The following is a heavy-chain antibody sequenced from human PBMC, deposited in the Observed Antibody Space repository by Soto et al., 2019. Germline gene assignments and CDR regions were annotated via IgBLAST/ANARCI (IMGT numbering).Heavy chain of an antibody. V-gene: IGHV1-18*01. CDR1: GYDFTSYG. CDR3: ARGRIVASIQDAFEI. Sequence: QGQLLQSGDEVKKPGASVRVSCRASGYDFTSYGISWVRQAPGQGLEWVSWISAYNGKRDTAQKFQVRVTMTLDTSTDTAPMELGHLTSADTAVYYCARGRIVASIQDAFEIWGQGTMVDVSS. D-gene: IGHD2-21*01. CDR2: ISAYNGKR. J-gene: IGHJ3*02.